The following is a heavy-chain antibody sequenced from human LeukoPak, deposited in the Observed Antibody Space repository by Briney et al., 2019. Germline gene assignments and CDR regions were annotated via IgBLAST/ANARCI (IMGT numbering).Heavy chain of an antibody. Sequence: GGSLRLSCAASGFTFSSYSMNWVRQAPGKGLEWVSSISSSSSYIYYADSVKGRFTISRDNAKNSLYLQMSSLRAEDTAVYYCARDYDSYGYSFDYWGQGTLVTVSS. J-gene: IGHJ4*02. CDR3: ARDYDSYGYSFDY. D-gene: IGHD5-18*01. V-gene: IGHV3-21*01. CDR1: GFTFSSYS. CDR2: ISSSSSYI.